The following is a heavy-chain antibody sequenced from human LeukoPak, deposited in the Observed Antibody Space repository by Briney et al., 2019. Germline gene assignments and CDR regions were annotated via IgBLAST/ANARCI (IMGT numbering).Heavy chain of an antibody. Sequence: SETLSLTCAVYGGSFSGYYWSWIRQPPGKGLEWVGEINHSGSTNYNPSLKSRVTISVDTSKNQFSLKLSSVTAADTAVYYCARVDSSNWYEYRGYFDYWGQGTLVTVSS. D-gene: IGHD6-13*01. V-gene: IGHV4-34*01. CDR3: ARVDSSNWYEYRGYFDY. CDR2: INHSGST. J-gene: IGHJ4*02. CDR1: GGSFSGYY.